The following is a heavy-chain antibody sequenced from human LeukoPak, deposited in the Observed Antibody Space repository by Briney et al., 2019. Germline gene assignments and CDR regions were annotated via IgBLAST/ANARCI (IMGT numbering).Heavy chain of an antibody. CDR2: ISYDGSKE. Sequence: EGSLRLSCAASGFTFRSYGMHWVRQAPGKGLEWVAAISYDGSKEYYADSVRGRFSTSRDNANNLLYLQMNSLRAEDTAVYYCARDGGLHTNFDYWGQGTLVTVSS. D-gene: IGHD2-15*01. J-gene: IGHJ4*02. CDR3: ARDGGLHTNFDY. CDR1: GFTFRSYG. V-gene: IGHV3-30*03.